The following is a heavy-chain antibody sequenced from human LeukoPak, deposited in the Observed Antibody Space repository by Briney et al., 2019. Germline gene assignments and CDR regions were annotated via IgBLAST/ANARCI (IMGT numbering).Heavy chain of an antibody. V-gene: IGHV3-9*01. Sequence: PGRSLRLSCAASGFTFDDYAMHWVRQAPGKGLEGVSGISWNSGSIGYADSVKGRFTISRDNAKNSLYLQMNSLRAEDTALYYCAKDITIVGASGPFDYWGQGTLVTVSS. D-gene: IGHD1-26*01. CDR3: AKDITIVGASGPFDY. J-gene: IGHJ4*02. CDR2: ISWNSGSI. CDR1: GFTFDDYA.